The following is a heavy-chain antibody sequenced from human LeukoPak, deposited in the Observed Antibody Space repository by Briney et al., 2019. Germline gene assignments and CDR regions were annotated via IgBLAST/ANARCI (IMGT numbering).Heavy chain of an antibody. CDR3: ARDWAAGTVVTWFDP. D-gene: IGHD6-13*01. V-gene: IGHV1-2*02. CDR1: GYTFTGYY. J-gene: IGHJ5*02. Sequence: ASVKVSCKASGYTFTGYYIHWVREAPGQGLEWMGWINPNSGGTSYAQKFQGRVTMTRDTSISTAYMELSSLRSDDTAVYYCARDWAAGTVVTWFDPWGQGTLVTVSS. CDR2: INPNSGGT.